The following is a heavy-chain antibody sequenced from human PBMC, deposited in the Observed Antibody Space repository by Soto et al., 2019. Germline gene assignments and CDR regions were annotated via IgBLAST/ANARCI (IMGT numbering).Heavy chain of an antibody. J-gene: IGHJ6*02. D-gene: IGHD2-21*02. V-gene: IGHV4-34*01. CDR1: GGSFSSFY. CDR2: INHSGTT. CDR3: ARADRTLVTSYGLDV. Sequence: SETLSLTCAVSGGSFSSFYWTWIRQHPGEGLEWIGEINHSGTTNFNPSLRSRLTISLDSSKKHFSLKLTSMTAADAAVYYCARADRTLVTSYGLDVWGQGTTVTVSS.